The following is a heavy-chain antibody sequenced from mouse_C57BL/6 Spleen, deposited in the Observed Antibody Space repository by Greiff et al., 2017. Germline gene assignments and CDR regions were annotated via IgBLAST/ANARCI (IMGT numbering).Heavy chain of an antibody. Sequence: VQLQQSGPELVKPGASVKISCKASGYAFSSSWMNWVKQRPGKGLEWIGRIYPGDGDTNYNGKFKGKATLTADKSSSTAYMQLSSLTSEDSAVYFCARREGYGNYVYAMDYWGQGTSVTVSS. J-gene: IGHJ4*01. CDR1: GYAFSSSW. D-gene: IGHD2-1*01. CDR2: IYPGDGDT. CDR3: ARREGYGNYVYAMDY. V-gene: IGHV1-82*01.